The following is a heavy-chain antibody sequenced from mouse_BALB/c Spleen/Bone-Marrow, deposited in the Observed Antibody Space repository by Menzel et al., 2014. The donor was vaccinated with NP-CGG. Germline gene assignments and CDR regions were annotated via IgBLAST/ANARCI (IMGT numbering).Heavy chain of an antibody. CDR1: GYTFSSYW. Sequence: VQLVESGAELMKPGASVKISCKATGYTFSSYWIEWVKQRPGHGLEWIGEILPGRGSTNYNEKFKGKATFTSDTSSNTAYMQLSSLTSEGSAVYYCARWDTTAMDYWGQGTSVTVSS. V-gene: IGHV1-9*01. J-gene: IGHJ4*01. D-gene: IGHD1-1*01. CDR3: ARWDTTAMDY. CDR2: ILPGRGST.